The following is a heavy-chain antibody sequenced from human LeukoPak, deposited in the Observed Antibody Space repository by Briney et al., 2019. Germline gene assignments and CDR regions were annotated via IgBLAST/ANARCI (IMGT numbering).Heavy chain of an antibody. CDR1: GFTFTSYA. D-gene: IGHD3-3*01. Sequence: GGSLRLSCVASGFTFTSYAMSWVRQAPGKGLEWVSVISGSGGSTYYADSVKGRFTISRDNSKNTLYLQMNSLRAEDTAVYYCAKDSSTIFGPGFFGYWGQGTLVTVSS. V-gene: IGHV3-23*01. CDR3: AKDSSTIFGPGFFGY. J-gene: IGHJ4*02. CDR2: ISGSGGST.